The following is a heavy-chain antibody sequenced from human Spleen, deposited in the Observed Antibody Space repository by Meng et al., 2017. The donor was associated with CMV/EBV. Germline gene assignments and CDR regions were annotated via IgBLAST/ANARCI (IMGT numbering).Heavy chain of an antibody. J-gene: IGHJ4*02. D-gene: IGHD2-8*01. CDR1: GFTFSSYA. CDR2: ISYDGSNK. Sequence: GGSLRLSCAASGFTFSSYAMSWVRQAPGKGLEWVAVISYDGSNKYYADSVKGRFTISRDNSKNTLYLQMNSLRAEDTAVYYCARDPGYCTNGVCYYFDYWGQGTLVTVSS. V-gene: IGHV3-30*04. CDR3: ARDPGYCTNGVCYYFDY.